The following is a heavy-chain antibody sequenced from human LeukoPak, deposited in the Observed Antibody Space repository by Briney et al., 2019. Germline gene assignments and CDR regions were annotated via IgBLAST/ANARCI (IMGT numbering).Heavy chain of an antibody. Sequence: PSETLSLTFTVSGVSISSTNSYWGWIRQSPRTGLEWIGNIYSSGSTYYNPSLKSRVTISIDTSENQFSLKLTSVTAADTAVYYCARKREGPTTGIDYWGQGTLVTVSS. D-gene: IGHD1-26*01. CDR1: GVSISSTNSY. J-gene: IGHJ4*02. CDR2: IYSSGST. CDR3: ARKREGPTTGIDY. V-gene: IGHV4-39*07.